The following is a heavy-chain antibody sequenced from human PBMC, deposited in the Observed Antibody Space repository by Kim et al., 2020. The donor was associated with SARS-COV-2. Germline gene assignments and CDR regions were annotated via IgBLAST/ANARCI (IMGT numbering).Heavy chain of an antibody. CDR3: ARDENPSSWFDY. CDR1: GFTFSSYA. CDR2: ISYDGSNK. V-gene: IGHV3-30*04. Sequence: GGSLRLSCAASGFTFSSYAMHWVRQAPGKGLEWVAVISYDGSNKYYADSVKGRFTISRDNSKNTLYLQMNSLRAEDTAVYYCARDENPSSWFDYLGQGTL. D-gene: IGHD6-13*01. J-gene: IGHJ5*01.